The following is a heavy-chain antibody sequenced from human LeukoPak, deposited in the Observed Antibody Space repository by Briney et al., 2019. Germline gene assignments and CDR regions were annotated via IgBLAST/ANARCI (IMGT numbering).Heavy chain of an antibody. CDR1: GFTFSSYS. D-gene: IGHD6-19*01. CDR2: ISTSSSTI. J-gene: IGHJ3*02. V-gene: IGHV3-48*01. Sequence: GGSLRLSCAASGFTFSSYSMNWVRQAPGKGLEWVSYISTSSSTIYYADSVKGRFTISRDNAKNSLYLQMNSLRAEDTAVYYCATSGWYPAGGLDAFDIWGQGTMVTVSS. CDR3: ATSGWYPAGGLDAFDI.